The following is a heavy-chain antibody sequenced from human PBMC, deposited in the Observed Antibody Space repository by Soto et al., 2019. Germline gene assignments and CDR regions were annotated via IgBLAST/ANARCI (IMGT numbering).Heavy chain of an antibody. J-gene: IGHJ6*02. CDR3: AKDRPGYCSDGLCYEHFHYGMDV. CDR2: ITFDGSSQ. D-gene: IGHD2-15*01. CDR1: GFSFNSYA. Sequence: QVQLVESGGRVVHPGTSLRLSCEVSGFSFNSYAMHWVRQAPGKGQEWVAAITFDGSSQFYAGSVRGRFTISRDNSRNTLFLDMTSLRPEDTAMYFCAKDRPGYCSDGLCYEHFHYGMDVWGQGTTVTV. V-gene: IGHV3-30*04.